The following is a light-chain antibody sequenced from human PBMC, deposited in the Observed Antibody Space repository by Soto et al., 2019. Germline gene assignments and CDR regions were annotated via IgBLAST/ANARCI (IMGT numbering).Light chain of an antibody. Sequence: EIVLTQSPGTLSLPPGERATLSCKASQSVSSSYLAWYQQKPGQAPRLLIYGASSRATGIPDRFSGSGSGTDFTLTISRLEPEDFAVHYCQQYGSSPRTFGQGTKV. V-gene: IGKV3-20*01. J-gene: IGKJ1*01. CDR1: QSVSSSY. CDR3: QQYGSSPRT. CDR2: GAS.